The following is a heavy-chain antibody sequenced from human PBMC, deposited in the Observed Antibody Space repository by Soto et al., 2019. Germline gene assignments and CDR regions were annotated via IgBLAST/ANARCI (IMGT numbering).Heavy chain of an antibody. V-gene: IGHV1-2*02. Sequence: ASVTVSCKASGYSFTGNSIHWVRQAPGQGLEWMGWINPNNGGTNYAQKFQGRVTMTRDTSISTAYMDLSRLKSDDTAVYYCVMQRGGVVYWGQGTLVTVSS. CDR2: INPNNGGT. D-gene: IGHD6-25*01. CDR1: GYSFTGNS. CDR3: VMQRGGVVY. J-gene: IGHJ4*02.